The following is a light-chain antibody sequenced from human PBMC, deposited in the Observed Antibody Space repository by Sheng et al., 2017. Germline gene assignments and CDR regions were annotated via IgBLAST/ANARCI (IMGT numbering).Light chain of an antibody. Sequence: EIVMTQSPATLSVSPGDGATLSCRASQSLSSNLAWYQQKPGQAPRLLIYGTSTRAAGIPGRFSGSGSGTEFTLTITDLQSEDFGVYYCQEYSNWPPWT. CDR2: GTS. V-gene: IGKV3D-15*01. CDR1: QSLSSN. CDR3: QEYSNWPPWT. J-gene: IGKJ1*01.